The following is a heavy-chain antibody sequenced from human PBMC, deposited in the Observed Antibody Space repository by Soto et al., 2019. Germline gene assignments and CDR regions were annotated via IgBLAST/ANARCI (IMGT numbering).Heavy chain of an antibody. CDR3: ASGLPSKWLVPGDWFEP. V-gene: IGHV4-34*01. CDR2: INQSGRT. CDR1: GGAFSGYN. J-gene: IGHJ5*02. Sequence: PSETLSLTCAVYGGAFSGYNRSWHRQPAGKGLEWMGEINQSGRTNYNPSLKSRVTISVDTSKNQSSLKMSSATPADTAVYYSASGLPSKWLVPGDWFEPWGQGTLVT. D-gene: IGHD6-19*01.